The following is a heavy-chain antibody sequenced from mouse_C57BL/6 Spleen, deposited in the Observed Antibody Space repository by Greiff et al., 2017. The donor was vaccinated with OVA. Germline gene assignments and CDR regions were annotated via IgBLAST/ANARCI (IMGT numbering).Heavy chain of an antibody. Sequence: QVQLQQSGAELVRPGSSVKLSCKASGYTFTSYWMHWVKQRPIQGLEWIGNIDPSDSETHYNQKFKDKATLTVEKSSSTAYMQLSSLTSEDSAVYYCARGKYYAMDYWGQGTSVTVSS. V-gene: IGHV1-52*01. CDR2: IDPSDSET. J-gene: IGHJ4*01. CDR1: GYTFTSYW. CDR3: ARGKYYAMDY. D-gene: IGHD2-1*01.